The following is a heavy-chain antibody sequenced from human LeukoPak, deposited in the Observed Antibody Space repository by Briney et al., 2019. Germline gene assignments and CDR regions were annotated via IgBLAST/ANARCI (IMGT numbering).Heavy chain of an antibody. CDR1: GYTFTGYY. CDR3: ARESPPYCSGGSCYSLAAFDI. D-gene: IGHD2-15*01. CDR2: INPNSGGT. Sequence: GASVKVSCKASGYTFTGYYMHWVRQAPGQGLEWMGWINPNSGGTNYAQKFQGRVTMTRDTSISPAYMELSRLRSDDTAVYYCARESPPYCSGGSCYSLAAFDIWGQGTMVTVSS. V-gene: IGHV1-2*02. J-gene: IGHJ3*02.